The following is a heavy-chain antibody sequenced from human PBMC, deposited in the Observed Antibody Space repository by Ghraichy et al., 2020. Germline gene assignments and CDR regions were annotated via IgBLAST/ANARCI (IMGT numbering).Heavy chain of an antibody. CDR1: GFIFSSCW. V-gene: IGHV3-7*03. CDR3: ARIGVPYGSGSPYDD. CDR2: IKEDGSQT. J-gene: IGHJ4*02. D-gene: IGHD3-10*01. Sequence: GGSLRLSCAASGFIFSSCWMSWVRQAPGKGLEWVAHIKEDGSQTYYADSVKGRFTISRDNAKNSLYLQMNSLRAEDTAVYYCARIGVPYGSGSPYDDWGQGTPVTASS.